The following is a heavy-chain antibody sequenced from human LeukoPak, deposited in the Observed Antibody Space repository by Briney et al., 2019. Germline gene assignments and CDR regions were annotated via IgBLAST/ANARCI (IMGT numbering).Heavy chain of an antibody. Sequence: GESLKISCQASGYTFAKYWIGWVRQMPGKGLEWMGIIYPGDSDTRYSPSFQGQVTISADKSISTAYLQWSSLKASDTAMYYCARQDYGGKWVYWGQGTLVTVSS. J-gene: IGHJ4*02. CDR1: GYTFAKYW. CDR2: IYPGDSDT. CDR3: ARQDYGGKWVY. V-gene: IGHV5-51*01. D-gene: IGHD4-23*01.